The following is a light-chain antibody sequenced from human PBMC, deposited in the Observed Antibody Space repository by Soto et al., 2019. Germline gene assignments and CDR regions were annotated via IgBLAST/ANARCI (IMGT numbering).Light chain of an antibody. J-gene: IGKJ1*01. CDR1: QGNSSY. CDR3: QQSYSTTWT. V-gene: IGKV1D-8*03. Sequence: IWMTHSPSLLSASTLCRGTGSFLMSQGNSSYLACYQRRPGKAPELLIYAASSLQSGVPSRFSGSGSETDFTLTISSLQPEHFAAYSCQQSYSTTWTFGQGTKVDIK. CDR2: AAS.